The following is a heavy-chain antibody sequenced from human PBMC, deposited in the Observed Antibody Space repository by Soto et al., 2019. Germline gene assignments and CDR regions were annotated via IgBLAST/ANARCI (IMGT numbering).Heavy chain of an antibody. V-gene: IGHV3-33*01. Sequence: GGSLRLSCAASVFTFIRYGMHWVRQAPGKGLEWVAVIWYDGSNKYYADSVKGRFTISRDNSKNTLYLQMNSLRAEDTAVYYCARDSKRYGSGSFPLYYFDYWGQGTLVSVHS. CDR3: ARDSKRYGSGSFPLYYFDY. J-gene: IGHJ4*02. CDR1: VFTFIRYG. D-gene: IGHD3-10*01. CDR2: IWYDGSNK.